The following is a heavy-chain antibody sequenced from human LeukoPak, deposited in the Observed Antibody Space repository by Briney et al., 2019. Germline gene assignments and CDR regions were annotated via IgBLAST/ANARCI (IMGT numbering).Heavy chain of an antibody. Sequence: WVGYVYYTGGANYNPSLKSRVTMSVDASKNQFSLKLSSVTAADTAVYYCARTVPSYWYFDLWGRGTLVTVSS. D-gene: IGHD4-17*01. CDR2: VYYTGGA. CDR3: ARTVPSYWYFDL. J-gene: IGHJ2*01. V-gene: IGHV4-59*08.